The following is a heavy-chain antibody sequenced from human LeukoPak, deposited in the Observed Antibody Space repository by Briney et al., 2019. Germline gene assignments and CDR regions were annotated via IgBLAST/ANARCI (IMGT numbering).Heavy chain of an antibody. CDR1: GFTFSSYA. Sequence: GGSPRLSCAASGFTFSSYAMSWARQAPGKGLEWVSAISGSGGSTYYADSVKGRFTISRDNSKNTLYLQMNSLRAEDTAVYYCAKDTRLVDPGYWGQGTLVTVSS. CDR3: AKDTRLVDPGY. CDR2: ISGSGGST. V-gene: IGHV3-23*01. J-gene: IGHJ4*02. D-gene: IGHD2-8*02.